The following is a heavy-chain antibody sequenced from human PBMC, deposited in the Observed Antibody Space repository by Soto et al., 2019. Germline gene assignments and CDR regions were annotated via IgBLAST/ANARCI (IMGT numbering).Heavy chain of an antibody. J-gene: IGHJ3*02. Sequence: SVKVSCKASGCTFSSYAISWVRQAPGQGLEWVGGIIPIFGTANYAQKFQGRVTITADKSTSTAYMELSSLRSEDTAVYYCAREPRVLAAAGPAFDIWGQGTMVTVSS. CDR2: IIPIFGTA. CDR1: GCTFSSYA. CDR3: AREPRVLAAAGPAFDI. V-gene: IGHV1-69*06. D-gene: IGHD6-13*01.